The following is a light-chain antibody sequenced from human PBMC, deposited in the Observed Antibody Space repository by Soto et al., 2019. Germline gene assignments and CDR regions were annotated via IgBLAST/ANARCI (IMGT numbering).Light chain of an antibody. CDR2: GNN. CDR1: SSNIGAGFD. CDR3: QSYDSSLSVLYV. Sequence: QSVLTQPPSVSGAPGQRVTISCTGSSSNIGAGFDVHWYQHLPGTAPKLLIYGNNNRPSGVPDRFSGSKSGTSASLAITGLQAEDEADYYCQSYDSSLSVLYVFGSGTKLTVL. V-gene: IGLV1-40*01. J-gene: IGLJ1*01.